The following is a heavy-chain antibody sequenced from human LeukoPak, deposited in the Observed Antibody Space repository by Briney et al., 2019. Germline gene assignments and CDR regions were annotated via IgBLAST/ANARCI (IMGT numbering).Heavy chain of an antibody. Sequence: GGSLRLSCAASGFTFSSYEMNWVGQAPGKGLEWVSYISSSGSTIYYEDSVKGRFTISRDNAKNSLYLQMNSLRAEATSVYYCAKDRLHYVRSGYSTIGIDYWGQGTLVTVSS. D-gene: IGHD3-22*01. CDR3: AKDRLHYVRSGYSTIGIDY. J-gene: IGHJ4*02. CDR1: GFTFSSYE. CDR2: ISSSGSTI. V-gene: IGHV3-48*03.